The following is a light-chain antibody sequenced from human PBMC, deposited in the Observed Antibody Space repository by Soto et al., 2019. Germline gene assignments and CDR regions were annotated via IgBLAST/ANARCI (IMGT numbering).Light chain of an antibody. CDR1: QDIRNS. CDR3: QQYDYLVT. V-gene: IGKV1-33*01. CDR2: DAS. Sequence: DIQMTQSPSSLSASVGDRVTITCQASQDIRNSLNWYQQKPGRAPKLLIYDASNVETGVPSRFSGTGSGTHFSFSISSLQPEDFATYYCQQYDYLVTFDQGTRLEI. J-gene: IGKJ5*01.